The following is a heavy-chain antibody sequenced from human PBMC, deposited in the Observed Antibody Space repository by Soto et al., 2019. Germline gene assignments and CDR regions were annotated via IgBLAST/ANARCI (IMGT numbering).Heavy chain of an antibody. V-gene: IGHV4-59*02. D-gene: IGHD3-10*01. Sequence: ASETLSLTCSFSGDSVTSHYLTWIPQSPEKGLEWIGYMHYTGFSHYNPSLKSRVTISVDTSKNQFSLKLTSVTAADTAVYYCARDQILGVLGEVFYYYGMDVWGQGTTVTVSS. CDR3: ARDQILGVLGEVFYYYGMDV. CDR1: GDSVTSHY. CDR2: MHYTGFS. J-gene: IGHJ6*02.